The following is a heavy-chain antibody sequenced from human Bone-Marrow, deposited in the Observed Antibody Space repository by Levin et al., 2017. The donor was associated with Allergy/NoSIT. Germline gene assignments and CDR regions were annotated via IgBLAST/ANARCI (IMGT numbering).Heavy chain of an antibody. J-gene: IGHJ4*02. CDR1: GFSLTTLGEG. V-gene: IGHV2-5*02. CDR2: IYSDDDK. D-gene: IGHD2-21*01. CDR3: AHQKTSSHISTSFTCFDY. Sequence: SGPTLVKPTETLSLTCTFSGFSLTTLGEGVGWIRQPPGKALEWLAFIYSDDDKRYSPSLKSRLTISKDTSKNLVVLTLTNVDPADTGTYFCAHQKTSSHISTSFTCFDYWGQGAPVTVSS.